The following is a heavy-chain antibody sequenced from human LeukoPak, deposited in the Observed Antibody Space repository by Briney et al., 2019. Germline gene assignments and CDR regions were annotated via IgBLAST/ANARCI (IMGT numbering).Heavy chain of an antibody. V-gene: IGHV4-59*01. J-gene: IGHJ4*02. D-gene: IGHD3-22*01. CDR2: IYYSGST. CDR1: GGSISSYY. CDR3: ARGRDSYYDSSGYYGFDY. Sequence: SETLSLTCTVSGGSISSYYWSWIRQPPGKGLEWIGYIYYSGSTNYNPSLKSRVTISVDTSKNQFSLKLSSVTAADTAVYYCARGRDSYYDSSGYYGFDYWGQETLVTVSS.